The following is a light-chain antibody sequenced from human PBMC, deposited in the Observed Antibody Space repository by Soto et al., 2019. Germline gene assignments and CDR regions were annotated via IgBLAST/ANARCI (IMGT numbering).Light chain of an antibody. J-gene: IGKJ1*01. Sequence: EIVMTQSPATLSVSPGDTAAIACRASQSVSTNFAWYQQRPGQAPRLLIYCISTRATGTPTRFSGSGAGTEFTLTISSLQSEDFAVYSCQQYHDWPRTFGQGTKVDNK. V-gene: IGKV3-15*01. CDR1: QSVSTN. CDR3: QQYHDWPRT. CDR2: CIS.